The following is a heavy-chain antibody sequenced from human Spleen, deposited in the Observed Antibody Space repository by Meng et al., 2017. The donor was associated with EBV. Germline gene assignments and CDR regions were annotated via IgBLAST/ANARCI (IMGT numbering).Heavy chain of an antibody. CDR1: VYTFTGYF. D-gene: IGHD2-2*01. Sequence: QVQMVQSGAEVMKPGASVKVSCRAAVYTFTGYFMHWVRQAPGQGLEWVGRINPNSGDTNYAQKFQGRVTMTRDTSVSTAYMELSRLRSDDTAFYYCARGVDPDIVVVPAARLVVWFDSWGQGTLVTVSS. J-gene: IGHJ5*01. CDR3: ARGVDPDIVVVPAARLVVWFDS. V-gene: IGHV1-2*06. CDR2: INPNSGDT.